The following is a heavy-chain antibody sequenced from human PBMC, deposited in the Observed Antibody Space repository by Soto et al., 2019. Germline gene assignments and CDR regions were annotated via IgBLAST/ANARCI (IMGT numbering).Heavy chain of an antibody. CDR2: MNPNCGNT. CDR3: ARWALYYDFWSGYSPYYYYYGMDV. CDR1: GCTFTSYE. Sequence: ASVTVSCMASGCTFTSYEINWVRQPTGQGLEGMGWMNPNCGNTGYAQKFQGRVTMTRNTSISTAYMELSSLRSEDTAVYYCARWALYYDFWSGYSPYYYYYGMDVWGQGTTVTVSS. J-gene: IGHJ6*02. V-gene: IGHV1-8*01. D-gene: IGHD3-3*01.